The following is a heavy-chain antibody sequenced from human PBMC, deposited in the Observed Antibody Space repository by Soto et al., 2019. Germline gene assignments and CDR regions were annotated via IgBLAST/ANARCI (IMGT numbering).Heavy chain of an antibody. Sequence: SLRLSCAASGFTFSSYGMHWVRQAPGKGLEWVAVISYDGSNKYYADSVKGRFTISRDNSKNTLYLQMNSLRAEDTAVYYCAGTDTHYDILTGYYRNWGQGTLVTVSS. CDR1: GFTFSSYG. V-gene: IGHV3-30*03. CDR3: AGTDTHYDILTGYYRN. D-gene: IGHD3-9*01. J-gene: IGHJ4*02. CDR2: ISYDGSNK.